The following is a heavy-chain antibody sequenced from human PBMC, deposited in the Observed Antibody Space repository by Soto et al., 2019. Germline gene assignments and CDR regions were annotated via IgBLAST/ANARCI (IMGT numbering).Heavy chain of an antibody. J-gene: IGHJ4*02. CDR2: XNPGGXST. V-gene: IGHV1-46*01. CDR3: ARNSSPGGLDY. CDR1: GCTFTRYY. Sequence: GXSVKVSCKASGCTFTRYYMHWVRQAPGQGLQWTGIXNPGGXSTSNAHKLQGXVTKTRDTXTSTDYMELNSLRYEDKDVYYCARNSSPGGLDYWGQGTMVTVYS. D-gene: IGHD2-15*01.